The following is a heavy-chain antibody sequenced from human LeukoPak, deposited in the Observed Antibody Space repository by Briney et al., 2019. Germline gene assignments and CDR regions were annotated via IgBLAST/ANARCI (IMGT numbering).Heavy chain of an antibody. CDR2: FSSGGRT. J-gene: IGHJ4*02. Sequence: PGGSLRLSCAASGFTVSTYSMSWVRQAPGKGLEWVATFSSGGRTSYADPVKGRFTISRDTSQNTVFLQMNSLRDEDTALYYCASILYGWGQGTLVTVSS. D-gene: IGHD2-2*02. V-gene: IGHV3-53*01. CDR1: GFTVSTYS. CDR3: ASILYG.